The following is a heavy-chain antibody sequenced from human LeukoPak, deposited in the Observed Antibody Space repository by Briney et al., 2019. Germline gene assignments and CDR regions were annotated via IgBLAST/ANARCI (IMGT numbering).Heavy chain of an antibody. CDR2: IYYSWST. CDR3: ARHLGSSWYEGLDF. Sequence: SETLSLTCTVSGGSISSSRYYWGWIRQPPGKGLEWLGSIYYSWSTYYNPSLKSRVTISVDTSNNQFYLKLSSVTAADTAVYYCARHLGSSWYEGLDFWGQGTLVTVSS. CDR1: GGSISSSRYY. V-gene: IGHV4-39*01. D-gene: IGHD6-13*01. J-gene: IGHJ4*02.